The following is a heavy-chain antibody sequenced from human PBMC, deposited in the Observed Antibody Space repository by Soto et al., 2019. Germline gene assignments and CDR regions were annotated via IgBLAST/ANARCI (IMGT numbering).Heavy chain of an antibody. CDR3: ARGPRVRGVISYYYYGMDV. CDR2: INHSGST. D-gene: IGHD3-10*01. J-gene: IGHJ6*02. Sequence: SLTCAVYGGSFSGYYWSWIRQPPGKGLEWIGEINHSGSTNYNPSLKSRVTISVDTSKNQFSLKLSSVTAADTAVYYCARGPRVRGVISYYYYGMDVWGQGTTVTVSS. CDR1: GGSFSGYY. V-gene: IGHV4-34*01.